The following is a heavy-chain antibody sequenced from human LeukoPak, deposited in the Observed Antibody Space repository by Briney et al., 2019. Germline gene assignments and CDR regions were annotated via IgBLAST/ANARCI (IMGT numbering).Heavy chain of an antibody. CDR3: ASNPFVAVSVS. Sequence: GGSLRLSCAASGFTFSSYWMHWVRQAPGKGLVWVSRINSDGSSTSYADSVKGRFTISRDNAKNTLYLQMNSLIPEDTAVYYCASNPFVAVSVSWGQGTLVTVSS. CDR1: GFTFSSYW. V-gene: IGHV3-74*01. J-gene: IGHJ5*02. CDR2: INSDGSST. D-gene: IGHD2-2*01.